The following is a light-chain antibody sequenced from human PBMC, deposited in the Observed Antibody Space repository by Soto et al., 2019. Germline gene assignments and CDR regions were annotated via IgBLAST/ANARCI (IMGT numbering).Light chain of an antibody. CDR2: DVS. CDR1: SSDVGGYKY. J-gene: IGLJ1*01. V-gene: IGLV2-14*01. CDR3: SSYTSSSTYV. Sequence: QSALTQPASVSGSPGQSITISCTGTSSDVGGYKYVSWHQQHPGKAPKLMIYDVSNRPSGVSNRFSGSKSGNTASLTISGLQAEDEADYYCSSYTSSSTYVFGTGTKLTVL.